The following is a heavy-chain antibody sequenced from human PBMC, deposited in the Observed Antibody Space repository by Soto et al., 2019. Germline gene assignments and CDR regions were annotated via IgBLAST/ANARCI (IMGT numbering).Heavy chain of an antibody. CDR2: IYYSGST. J-gene: IGHJ3*02. CDR3: ARPYCSSTSCYQGYAFDI. D-gene: IGHD2-2*01. CDR1: GGSISRGGYY. Sequence: SETLSLICTVSGGSISRGGYYWSWIRQQPGKGLEWIGYIYYSGSTYYNPSLKSRVTISVDTSKNQFSLKLSSVTAADTAGYYCARPYCSSTSCYQGYAFDIWGQGTMVTVSS. V-gene: IGHV4-31*03.